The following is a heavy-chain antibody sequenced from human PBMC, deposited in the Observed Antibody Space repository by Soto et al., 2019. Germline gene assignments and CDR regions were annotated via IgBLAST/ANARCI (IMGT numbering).Heavy chain of an antibody. CDR2: TSAYNGNK. CDR3: ARDRGVAPPVAGNTHYYYYMDV. V-gene: IGHV1-18*01. D-gene: IGHD6-19*01. Sequence: QDRLVQSGVEVKKPGASVRVSCKASGYSFTNYGITWVRQAPGQGFEGRGWTSAYNGNKNYAQKFQGRVTLTTDASTSTAYLELRSLRSDDTAVYYCARDRGVAPPVAGNTHYYYYMDVWGKGTTVTVSS. J-gene: IGHJ6*03. CDR1: GYSFTNYG.